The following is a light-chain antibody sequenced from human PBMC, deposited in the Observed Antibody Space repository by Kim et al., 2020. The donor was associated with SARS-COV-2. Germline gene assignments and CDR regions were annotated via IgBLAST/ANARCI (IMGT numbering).Light chain of an antibody. J-gene: IGLJ2*01. CDR1: SSDVGTYNL. Sequence: GQSITISCTGTSSDVGTYNLVSWYQQHPGKAPKLMIYEVNERPSGVSNRFSGSKSGNTASLTISGLQAEDEADYYCCSYAGSSTWVFGGGTQLTVL. V-gene: IGLV2-23*02. CDR3: CSYAGSSTWV. CDR2: EVN.